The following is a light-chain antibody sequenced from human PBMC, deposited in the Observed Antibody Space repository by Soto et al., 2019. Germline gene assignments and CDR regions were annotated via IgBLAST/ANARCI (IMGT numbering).Light chain of an antibody. V-gene: IGKV3-20*01. CDR1: QSLGSD. Sequence: EIVMTQSPGTLSLSPGDTATLSCRASQSLGSDLAWYQQKPGQAPRLLIYGASSRATGIPDRFSGSGSGTDFTLTISRLEPEDFAVYYCQQYVSSPFTLGQGTKVDIK. CDR2: GAS. CDR3: QQYVSSPFT. J-gene: IGKJ2*01.